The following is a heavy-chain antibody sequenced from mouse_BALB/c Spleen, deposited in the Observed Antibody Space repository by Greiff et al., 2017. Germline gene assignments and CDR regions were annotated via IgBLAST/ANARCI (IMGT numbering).Heavy chain of an antibody. Sequence: QVQLQQSGAELMKPGASVKISCKATGYTFSSYWIEWVKQRPGHGLEWIGEILPGSGSTNYNEKFKGKATFTADTSSNTAYMQLSSLTSEDSAVYYCASEGGSGGMDYWGQGTSVTVSS. J-gene: IGHJ4*01. CDR2: ILPGSGST. CDR3: ASEGGSGGMDY. CDR1: GYTFSSYW. V-gene: IGHV1-9*01.